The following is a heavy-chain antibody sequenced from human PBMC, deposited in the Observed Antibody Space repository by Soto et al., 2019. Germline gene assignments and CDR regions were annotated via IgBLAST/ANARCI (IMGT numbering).Heavy chain of an antibody. CDR2: IYYSGST. D-gene: IGHD3-9*01. V-gene: IGHV4-39*01. Sequence: PSETLSLTCTVSGGSISSSSYYWGWIRQPPGKGQEWIGSIYYSGSTYYNPSLKSRVTISVDTSKNQFSLKLSSVTAADTAVYYCARPLSYYDILTGYFSGYYYYGMDVWGQGTTVTVSS. CDR1: GGSISSSSYY. J-gene: IGHJ6*02. CDR3: ARPLSYYDILTGYFSGYYYYGMDV.